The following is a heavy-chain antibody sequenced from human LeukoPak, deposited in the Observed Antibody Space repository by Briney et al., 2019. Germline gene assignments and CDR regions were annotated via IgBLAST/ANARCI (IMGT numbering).Heavy chain of an antibody. CDR3: AKDGGYSHGFFDY. D-gene: IGHD5-18*01. CDR2: INSDGSST. V-gene: IGHV3-74*01. Sequence: GGSLRLSCAASGFTFSSYWMHWVRQAPGKGLVWVSRINSDGSSTSYADSVKGRFTISRDNAKNTLYLQMNSLRAEDTAVYYCAKDGGYSHGFFDYWGQGTLVTVSS. CDR1: GFTFSSYW. J-gene: IGHJ4*02.